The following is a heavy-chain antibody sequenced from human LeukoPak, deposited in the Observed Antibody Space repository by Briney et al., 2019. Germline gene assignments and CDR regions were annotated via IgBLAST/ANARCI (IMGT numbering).Heavy chain of an antibody. V-gene: IGHV1-18*01. Sequence: ASVKVSCKASGYTFSSYGISWVRQAPGQGLEWMGWISAYNGNTNYRQKLQGRVTMTTDTSTSTAYMDLRSLRSDDTDIYYCARDSPDGSGTYYNDSPDYWGRGTLVTVSS. CDR3: ARDSPDGSGTYYNDSPDY. D-gene: IGHD3-10*01. CDR2: ISAYNGNT. J-gene: IGHJ4*02. CDR1: GYTFSSYG.